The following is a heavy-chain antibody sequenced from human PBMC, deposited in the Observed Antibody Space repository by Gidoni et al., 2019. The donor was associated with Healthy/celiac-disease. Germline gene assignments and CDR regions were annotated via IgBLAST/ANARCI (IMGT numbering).Heavy chain of an antibody. V-gene: IGHV1-69*01. D-gene: IGHD2-2*01. Sequence: QVQLVQSGAEVKQPGSSVKGSCKASGGPFSSSAISWVRQAPGQGREWMGGIIPIFGTANYAQKFQGRVTITADEDTSTAYMELSSLRSEDTAVNYCARMRGGLAGYCSSTSCSFDYWGQGTLVTVSS. CDR3: ARMRGGLAGYCSSTSCSFDY. CDR1: GGPFSSSA. CDR2: IIPIFGTA. J-gene: IGHJ4*02.